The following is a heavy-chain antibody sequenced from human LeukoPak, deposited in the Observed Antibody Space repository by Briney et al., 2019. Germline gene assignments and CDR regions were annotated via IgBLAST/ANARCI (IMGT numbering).Heavy chain of an antibody. CDR1: GFTFSSYA. V-gene: IGHV3-23*01. CDR2: ISGSGGST. CDR3: AKGGGWYYYFDY. Sequence: PGGSLRLSCAASGFTFSSYAMNWVRQAPGKGLEWVSAISGSGGSTYYADSVKGRFTISRDDSKNTLYLQMNSLRAEDTAVYYCAKGGGWYYYFDYWGQGTLVTVSS. J-gene: IGHJ4*02. D-gene: IGHD6-19*01.